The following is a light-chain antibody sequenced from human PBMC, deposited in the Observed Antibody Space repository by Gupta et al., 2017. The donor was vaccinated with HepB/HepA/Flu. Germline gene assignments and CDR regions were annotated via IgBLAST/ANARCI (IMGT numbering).Light chain of an antibody. CDR3: QQYGSAPRT. CDR2: GAS. Sequence: ETVLTQSPGTLSLSPGERATLSCRASQSVSNNYLAWYQQKSGQAPRLLIHGASTRATGIPDRFSGSGSGTDFTLTISRLEPEDFALFYCQQYGSAPRTFGQGTKVEIK. J-gene: IGKJ1*01. CDR1: QSVSNNY. V-gene: IGKV3-20*01.